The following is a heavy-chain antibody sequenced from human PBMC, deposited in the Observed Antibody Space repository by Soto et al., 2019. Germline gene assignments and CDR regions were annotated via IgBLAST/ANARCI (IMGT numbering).Heavy chain of an antibody. V-gene: IGHV3-53*01. Sequence: PGGSLRLSCVVSGFTVSSTNYMSWVRQAPGKGLEWVSVIYSGGTTFYADSVKGRFTISRDNSKNTLYLQMNSLRAEDTAVYYCARDRYMGYGMDVWGQGTTVTVSS. CDR2: IYSGGTT. D-gene: IGHD1-20*01. CDR3: ARDRYMGYGMDV. J-gene: IGHJ6*02. CDR1: GFTVSSTNY.